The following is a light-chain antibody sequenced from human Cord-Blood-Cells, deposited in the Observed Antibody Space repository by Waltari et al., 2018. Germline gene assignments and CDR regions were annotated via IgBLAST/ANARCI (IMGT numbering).Light chain of an antibody. J-gene: IGKJ4*01. CDR2: DVS. Sequence: DIQLPQYPSSMSASVGDRVTITCQASQDISNYLNWYQQKPGKPPKLLNYDVSNLETVVPSMFSRCGSGTDFTFSISSLQPEDIATYYSQQYDNRPWALTFGGGTKVEIK. CDR3: QQYDNRPWALT. CDR1: QDISNY. V-gene: IGKV1-33*01.